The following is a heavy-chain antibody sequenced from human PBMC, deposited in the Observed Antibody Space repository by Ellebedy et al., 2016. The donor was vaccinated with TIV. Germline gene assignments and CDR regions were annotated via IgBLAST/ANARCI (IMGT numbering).Heavy chain of an antibody. CDR3: ARHYGDYGKDH. V-gene: IGHV3-33*01. J-gene: IGHJ4*02. CDR2: IWYDGSNK. CDR1: GFTFSSYG. Sequence: GGSLRLSXAASGFTFSSYGMHWVRQAPGKGLEWVAVIWYDGSNKYYADSVKGRFTISRDNSKNTLYLQMNSLRAEGTAVYYCARHYGDYGKDHWGQGTLVTVSS. D-gene: IGHD4-17*01.